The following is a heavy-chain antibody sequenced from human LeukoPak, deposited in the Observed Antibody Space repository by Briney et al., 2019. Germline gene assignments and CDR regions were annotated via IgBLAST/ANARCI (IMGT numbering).Heavy chain of an antibody. CDR3: ARKRGYSYGPLGY. Sequence: ASVKVSCKASGYTLTDYYMHWVRQAPGQGLEWMGWINPNSGGTNYAQKFQGRVTMTRDTSISTAYMELSRLRSDDTAVYYCARKRGYSYGPLGYWGQGTLVTVSS. CDR1: GYTLTDYY. D-gene: IGHD5-18*01. V-gene: IGHV1-2*02. CDR2: INPNSGGT. J-gene: IGHJ4*02.